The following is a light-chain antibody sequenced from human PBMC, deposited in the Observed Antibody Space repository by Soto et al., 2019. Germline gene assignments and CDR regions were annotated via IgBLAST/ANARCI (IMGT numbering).Light chain of an antibody. CDR2: EGS. CDR3: CSYAGSYSYV. V-gene: IGLV2-23*01. J-gene: IGLJ1*01. Sequence: QSVLTQPASVSGSPGQSITISCTGTSSDVGSYNLVSWYQQHPGTAPKLMMYEGSKRPSGVSNRFSGSKSGNTASLTISGLQAEDEADYYCCSYAGSYSYVFGTGTKVTVL. CDR1: SSDVGSYNL.